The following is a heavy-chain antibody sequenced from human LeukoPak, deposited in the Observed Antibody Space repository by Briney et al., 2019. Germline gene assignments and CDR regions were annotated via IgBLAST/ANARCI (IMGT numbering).Heavy chain of an antibody. V-gene: IGHV1-46*01. J-gene: IGHJ3*02. CDR1: GYTFTSYY. D-gene: IGHD3-9*01. Sequence: ASVKVSCKTSGYTFTSYYIHWVRQAPGQGLEWMGIINPSGGSTTYAQKFQGRLTMTSATSTSTVYMELSSLRSEDTAVYYCARSAAYYNEADIWGQGTMVTVSP. CDR2: INPSGGST. CDR3: ARSAAYYNEADI.